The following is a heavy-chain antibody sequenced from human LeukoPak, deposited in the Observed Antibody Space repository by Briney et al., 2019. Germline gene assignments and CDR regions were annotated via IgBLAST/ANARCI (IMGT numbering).Heavy chain of an antibody. CDR3: ARGFSGYDY. D-gene: IGHD5-12*01. V-gene: IGHV3-74*01. CDR2: INSDGSST. Sequence: PGGSLRLSCAAPGFTLSFYWMHSGRQGPGEGLVWVSRINSDGSSTSYADSVKGRVTISRDNAKNTLYLQMNSLRAEDTAVYYCARGFSGYDYWGQGTLVTVSS. CDR1: GFTLSFYW. J-gene: IGHJ4*02.